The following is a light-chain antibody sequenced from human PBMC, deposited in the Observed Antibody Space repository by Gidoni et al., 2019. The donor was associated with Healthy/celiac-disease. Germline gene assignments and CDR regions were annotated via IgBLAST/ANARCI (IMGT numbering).Light chain of an antibody. CDR2: GAS. CDR1: QSVSSSY. CDR3: QQYGSSPG. Sequence: EIVLTQSPGTLALSPGERATLSCRASQSVSSSYLAWSQQKPGQAPRRLLYGASSRATGIPDRFSGSGSGTDFTLTISRLEPEDFAVYYCQQYGSSPGFGPGTKVDIK. V-gene: IGKV3-20*01. J-gene: IGKJ3*01.